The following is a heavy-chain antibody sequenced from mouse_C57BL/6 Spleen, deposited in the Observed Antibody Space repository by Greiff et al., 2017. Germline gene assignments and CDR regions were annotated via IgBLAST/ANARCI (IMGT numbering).Heavy chain of an antibody. CDR1: GYTFTSYW. V-gene: IGHV1-53*01. Sequence: QVQLQQPGTELVKPGASVKLSCKASGYTFTSYWMHWVKQRPGQGLEWIGNINPSNGGTNYNEKFKSKATLTVDKSSSTAYMQLSSLTSEDFAVYYCAREAIYKGKAYFDVWGTGTTVTVSS. CDR2: INPSNGGT. J-gene: IGHJ1*03. D-gene: IGHD3-2*02. CDR3: AREAIYKGKAYFDV.